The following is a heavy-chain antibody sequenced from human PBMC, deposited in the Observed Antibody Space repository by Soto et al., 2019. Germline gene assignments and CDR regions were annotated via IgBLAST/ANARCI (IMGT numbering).Heavy chain of an antibody. CDR1: GFSFRSFY. CDR2: ISPSSSFL. Sequence: PGGSLRLSCAASGFSFRSFYMIWVRQAPGRGLEWVSSISPSSSFLNYADSVKGRFTISRDNAKSSVNLQMNSLRAEDTAVYYCARVGTDYGSGSPYYSDYWGQGDLVTVSS. J-gene: IGHJ4*02. D-gene: IGHD3-10*01. CDR3: ARVGTDYGSGSPYYSDY. V-gene: IGHV3-21*06.